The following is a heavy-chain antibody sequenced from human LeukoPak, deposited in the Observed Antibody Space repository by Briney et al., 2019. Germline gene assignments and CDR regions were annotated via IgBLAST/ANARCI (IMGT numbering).Heavy chain of an antibody. Sequence: SETLSLTCAVYGGSFSGYYWSWIRQPPGKGLEWIGEINHSGSTNYNPSLKSRVTISVDTSKNQFSLKLSSVTAADTAVYYCASGGDYFGSAFDIWGQGTMVTVSS. J-gene: IGHJ3*02. CDR1: GGSFSGYY. D-gene: IGHD4-17*01. CDR2: INHSGST. CDR3: ASGGDYFGSAFDI. V-gene: IGHV4-34*01.